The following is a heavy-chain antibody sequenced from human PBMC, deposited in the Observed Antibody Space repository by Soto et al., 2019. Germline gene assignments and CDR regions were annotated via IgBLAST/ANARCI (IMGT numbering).Heavy chain of an antibody. CDR2: IYHSGST. Sequence: SGTLSLTCAVSGYSISSGYYWGWIRQPPGKGLEWIGSIYHSGSTYYNPSLKSRVTISVDTSKNQFSLKLSSVTAADTAVYYCARVGALYDFWSGYYGMDVWGQGTTVTVSS. CDR3: ARVGALYDFWSGYYGMDV. CDR1: GYSISSGYY. J-gene: IGHJ6*02. V-gene: IGHV4-38-2*01. D-gene: IGHD3-3*01.